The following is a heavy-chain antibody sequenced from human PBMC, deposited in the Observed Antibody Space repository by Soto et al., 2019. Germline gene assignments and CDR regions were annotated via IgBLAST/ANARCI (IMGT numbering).Heavy chain of an antibody. CDR1: GYTFPSYG. Sequence: ASVKVSCKASGYTFPSYGISWVRQAPGQGLEWMGWISAYNGNTNYAQKLQGRVTMTTDTSTSTAYIELRSLRSDDTAGYYCAMDSGPTRYLDYWGQGTLVTVSS. J-gene: IGHJ4*02. D-gene: IGHD2-15*01. V-gene: IGHV1-18*01. CDR2: ISAYNGNT. CDR3: AMDSGPTRYLDY.